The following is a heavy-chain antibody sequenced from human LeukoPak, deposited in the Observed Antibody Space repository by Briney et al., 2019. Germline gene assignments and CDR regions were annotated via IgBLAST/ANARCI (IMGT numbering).Heavy chain of an antibody. D-gene: IGHD3-10*01. CDR3: ARDYYDSGSYGWFDP. Sequence: GGSLRLSCAASGFTFSDYYMSWIRQAPGKGLEWISHISSSTGYTKYADSVKGRFTISRDNAKNSLYREMNSLRAEDTALYYCARDYYDSGSYGWFDPWGHGTLVTVSS. CDR2: ISSSTGYT. CDR1: GFTFSDYY. V-gene: IGHV3-11*05. J-gene: IGHJ5*02.